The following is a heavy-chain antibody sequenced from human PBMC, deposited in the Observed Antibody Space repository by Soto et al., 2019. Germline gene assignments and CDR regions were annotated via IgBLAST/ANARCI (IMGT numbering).Heavy chain of an antibody. CDR3: ARDARIETAGDWLDP. CDR1: GFTFSSYR. J-gene: IGHJ5*02. CDR2: ISSGSSFT. Sequence: EVQLVESGGGLVKPGGSLRLSCTVSGFTFSSYRMNWVRQAPGKGLEWVSSISSGSSFTYYADPVKGRFTISRDNAKNSLYLQMNSLRAEDTAIYYCARDARIETAGDWLDPWGQGTLVTVSS. V-gene: IGHV3-21*06. D-gene: IGHD1-26*01.